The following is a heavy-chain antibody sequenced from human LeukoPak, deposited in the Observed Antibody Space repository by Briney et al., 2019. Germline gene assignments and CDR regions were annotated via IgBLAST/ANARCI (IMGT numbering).Heavy chain of an antibody. V-gene: IGHV4-39*01. CDR3: ARLGTATLDY. D-gene: IGHD2-21*02. CDR1: GGSISSSSYY. Sequence: SETLSLTCTVSGGSISSSSYYCAWIRQPPGKGLEWIGNIYYSGNTYYNPSLKSLVTISVDTSKNQFSLKLTSVTAADTAVYYCARLGTATLDYWGQGALVTVSS. CDR2: IYYSGNT. J-gene: IGHJ4*02.